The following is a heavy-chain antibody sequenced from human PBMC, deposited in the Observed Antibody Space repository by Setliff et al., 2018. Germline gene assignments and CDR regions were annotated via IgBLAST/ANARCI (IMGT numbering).Heavy chain of an antibody. D-gene: IGHD3-16*02. Sequence: ASVKVSCKASGGTFSSYAISWVRQAPGQGLEWMGGIIPSGGTTSYAQKFQGRVTMTRDTSTSTVYMELSSLRSEDTAVYYCARADYVWGSYRQYYFDYWGQGTLVSVSS. J-gene: IGHJ4*02. CDR2: IIPSGGTT. V-gene: IGHV1-46*01. CDR3: ARADYVWGSYRQYYFDY. CDR1: GGTFSSYA.